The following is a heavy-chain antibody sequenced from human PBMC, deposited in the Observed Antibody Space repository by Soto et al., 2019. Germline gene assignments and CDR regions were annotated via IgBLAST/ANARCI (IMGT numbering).Heavy chain of an antibody. V-gene: IGHV5-51*01. CDR3: ARRNYYGVDV. CDR2: IYPDDSDT. J-gene: IGHJ6*02. Sequence: GESLKISCKHSGVNFPTFWIAWVRQMPGKGLEWMGTIYPDDSDTRYSPSFQGQVTISADKSITTAYLQWSSLKASDTAMYYCARRNYYGVDVWGQGTTVTVSS. CDR1: GVNFPTFW.